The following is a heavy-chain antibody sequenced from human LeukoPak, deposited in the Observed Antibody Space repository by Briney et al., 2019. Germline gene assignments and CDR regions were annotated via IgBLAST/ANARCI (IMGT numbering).Heavy chain of an antibody. CDR2: IYPGDSET. D-gene: IGHD1-26*01. Sequence: GESLKISCKGSGYSFNSYWIGWVRQMPGKGLEWMGIIYPGDSETGYSPSFQGQVTISADKSISTAYLQWSSLKASDSAMYYCARGGSYYSDWFDPWGQGTPVTVSS. CDR3: ARGGSYYSDWFDP. CDR1: GYSFNSYW. J-gene: IGHJ5*02. V-gene: IGHV5-51*01.